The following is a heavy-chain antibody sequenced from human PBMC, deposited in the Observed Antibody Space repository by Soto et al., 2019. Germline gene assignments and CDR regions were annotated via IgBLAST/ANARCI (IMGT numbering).Heavy chain of an antibody. CDR1: GGTFSSYT. CDR2: IIPILGIA. Sequence: QVQLVQSGAEVKKPGSSVKVSCKASGGTFSSYTIRWVRQAPAQGLEWMGRIIPILGIANYAQKSQGRVTITADKSTSTAYMELISVRSEDTDVYYCASHLLGYSYRYDYWGQGTLVTVSS. J-gene: IGHJ4*02. V-gene: IGHV1-69*02. CDR3: ASHLLGYSYRYDY. D-gene: IGHD5-18*01.